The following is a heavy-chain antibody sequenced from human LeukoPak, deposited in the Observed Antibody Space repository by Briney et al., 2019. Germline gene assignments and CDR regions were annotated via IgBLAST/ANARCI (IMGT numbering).Heavy chain of an antibody. Sequence: SETLSLTCAVYGGSFSGYYWSWIRQPPGKGLEWIGEINHSGSTNYNPSLKSRVTISVDTSKNQFSLKLSSVTAADTAVYYCARGLYYDFWSGYYAPCNWFDPWGQGTLVTVSS. V-gene: IGHV4-34*01. J-gene: IGHJ5*02. CDR1: GGSFSGYY. D-gene: IGHD3-3*01. CDR2: INHSGST. CDR3: ARGLYYDFWSGYYAPCNWFDP.